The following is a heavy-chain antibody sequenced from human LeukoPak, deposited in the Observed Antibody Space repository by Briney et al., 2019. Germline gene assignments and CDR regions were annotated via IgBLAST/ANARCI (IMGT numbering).Heavy chain of an antibody. J-gene: IGHJ4*02. CDR2: ISGSGGST. V-gene: IGHV3-23*01. CDR3: AKDRSEVIAARRWGFDY. Sequence: GGSLRLSCAASGFTFSSYAMSWVRQAPGKGLEWVSAISGSGGSTYYADSVKGRFTISRDNSKNTLYLQMNSLRAEDTAVYYCAKDRSEVIAARRWGFDYWGQGTLVTVSS. D-gene: IGHD6-6*01. CDR1: GFTFSSYA.